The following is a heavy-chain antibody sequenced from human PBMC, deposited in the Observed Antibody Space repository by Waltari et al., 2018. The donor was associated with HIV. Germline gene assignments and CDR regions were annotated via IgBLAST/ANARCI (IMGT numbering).Heavy chain of an antibody. D-gene: IGHD1-1*01. CDR1: GDSISGSNYF. Sequence: QLQLQESGPGLVKPSETLSLTCIVSGDSISGSNYFWGWIRQPPGRELQWIGSIFYSGSTQYNESLKSRVTLSVDTSKNQFSLKLRSVTAADTAVYYCARLGKGWNHVTRSDYWGQGMVVTVSP. CDR2: IFYSGST. J-gene: IGHJ4*02. CDR3: ARLGKGWNHVTRSDY. V-gene: IGHV4-39*01.